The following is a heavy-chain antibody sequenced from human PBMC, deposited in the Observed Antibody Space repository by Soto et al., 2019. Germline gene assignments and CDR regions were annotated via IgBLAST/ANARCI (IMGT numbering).Heavy chain of an antibody. CDR1: GVRVKISA. V-gene: IGHV1-58*01. CDR3: AAWLGYCTNGLRPQAFYYYYGMDV. CDR2: VVVGSGDT. D-gene: IGHD2-8*01. J-gene: IGHJ6*02. Sequence: AEIGCKACGVRVKISAVALALQESGNRLEWIGWVVVGSGDTNYAQNFQQRVTITRDMSTRTAYMELSSLRSEDTAVYYCAAWLGYCTNGLRPQAFYYYYGMDVSGQVTTVTVSS.